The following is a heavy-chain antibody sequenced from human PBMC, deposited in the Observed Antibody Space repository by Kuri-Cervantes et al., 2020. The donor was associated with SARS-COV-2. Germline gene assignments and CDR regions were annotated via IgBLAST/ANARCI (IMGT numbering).Heavy chain of an antibody. CDR2: ISAYNGNT. D-gene: IGHD2-2*01. CDR3: ARGYCSSTSCYFFDY. V-gene: IGHV1-18*01. J-gene: IGHJ4*02. Sequence: ASVKVSCKASGYTFTSYGISWVRQAPGQGLEWMGWISAYNGNTNYAQKLQGRVTMTTDTSTSTAYMELRNLRCDDTAVYYCARGYCSSTSCYFFDYWGQGTLVTVSS. CDR1: GYTFTSYG.